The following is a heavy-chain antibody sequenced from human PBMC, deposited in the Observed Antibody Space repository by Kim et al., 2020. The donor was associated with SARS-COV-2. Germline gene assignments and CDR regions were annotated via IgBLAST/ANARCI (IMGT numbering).Heavy chain of an antibody. J-gene: IGHJ6*02. Sequence: SETLSLTCTVSGGSISSGGYYWSWIRQHPGKGLEWIGYIYYSGSTYYNPSLKSRVTISVDTSKNQFSLKLSSVTAADTAVYYCARGGEMSLYYYYYGMDVWGRGTTVIVSS. D-gene: IGHD3-16*01. V-gene: IGHV4-31*03. CDR2: IYYSGST. CDR1: GGSISSGGYY. CDR3: ARGGEMSLYYYYYGMDV.